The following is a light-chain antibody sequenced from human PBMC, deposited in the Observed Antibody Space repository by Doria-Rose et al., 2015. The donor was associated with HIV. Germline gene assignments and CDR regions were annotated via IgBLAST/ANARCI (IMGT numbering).Light chain of an antibody. CDR1: QSLLYTSKNY. CDR3: QQYYDTPS. Sequence: DIQVTQSPESLGMSLGEKATLNCKSNQSLLYTSKNYLAWYQQKLGQPPTLLIYWASTRQSVVTARFSGSWSETDFTLTISSLEADDVAVDDCQQYYDTPSFGPGTTVDIK. J-gene: IGKJ3*01. CDR2: WAS. V-gene: IGKV4-1*01.